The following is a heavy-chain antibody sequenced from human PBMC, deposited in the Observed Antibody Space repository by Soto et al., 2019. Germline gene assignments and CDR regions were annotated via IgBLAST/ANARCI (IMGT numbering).Heavy chain of an antibody. V-gene: IGHV1-69*13. CDR2: IIPIFGTA. Sequence: GASVKVSCKASGGTFSSYAISWVRQAPGQGLEWMGGIIPIFGTANYAQKFQGRVTITADESTSTAYMELSSLRSEDTAVYYCARVGAAAGTAWFDPWGQGTLVTVSS. J-gene: IGHJ5*02. CDR1: GGTFSSYA. D-gene: IGHD6-13*01. CDR3: ARVGAAAGTAWFDP.